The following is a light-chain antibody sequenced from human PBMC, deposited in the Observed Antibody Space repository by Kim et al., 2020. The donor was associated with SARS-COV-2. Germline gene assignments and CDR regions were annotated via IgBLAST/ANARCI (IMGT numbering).Light chain of an antibody. Sequence: GQSVDISCTETSSDVGRYNYVSWYQHHPGKAPKLVIYDVSKRPTGVPDRFSGAKSGNTASLTVSGLQAEDEADYYCSSYAGSNDLVFGGGTKVTVL. CDR3: SSYAGSNDLV. J-gene: IGLJ2*01. CDR2: DVS. V-gene: IGLV2-8*01. CDR1: SSDVGRYNY.